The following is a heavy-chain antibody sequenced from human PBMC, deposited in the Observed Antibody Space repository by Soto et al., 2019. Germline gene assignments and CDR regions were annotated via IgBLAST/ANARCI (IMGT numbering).Heavy chain of an antibody. CDR2: IYYSGST. CDR3: ARADNHYDILTFWFDP. V-gene: IGHV4-39*07. Sequence: SETLSLTCTVSGGSISISSYYWGWIRQPPGKGLEWIGSIYYSGSTYYNPSLKSRVTISVDTSKNQFSLKLSSVTAADTAVYYCARADNHYDILTFWFDPWGQGTLVTVSS. D-gene: IGHD3-9*01. J-gene: IGHJ5*02. CDR1: GGSISISSYY.